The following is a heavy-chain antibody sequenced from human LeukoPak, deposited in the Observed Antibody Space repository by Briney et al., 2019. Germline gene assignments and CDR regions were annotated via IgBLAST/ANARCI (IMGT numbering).Heavy chain of an antibody. D-gene: IGHD3-10*01. J-gene: IGHJ4*02. V-gene: IGHV3-21*01. Sequence: GGSPRLSCAASGFTFSSYSMNWVRQAPGKGLEWVSSISSSSNYIYYADSVKGRFTISRDNAKNSLYLQMNSLRAEDTAVYYCATDLLYGSGSSGDYWGQGTLVTVSS. CDR3: ATDLLYGSGSSGDY. CDR2: ISSSSNYI. CDR1: GFTFSSYS.